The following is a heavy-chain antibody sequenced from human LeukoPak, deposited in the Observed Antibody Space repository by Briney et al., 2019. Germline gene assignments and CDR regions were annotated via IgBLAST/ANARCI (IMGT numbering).Heavy chain of an antibody. Sequence: GSLRLSCAASGLTVRSNYMNWVRQTPGKGLEWVSAISSGGGSTFYADSVKGRFTISRDNSRTSLYLLMNSLRAEDTSVYYCAKSMGSVDFDYCGQGTLVTVSS. J-gene: IGHJ4*02. D-gene: IGHD2/OR15-2a*01. CDR2: ISSGGGST. V-gene: IGHV3-23*01. CDR3: AKSMGSVDFDY. CDR1: GLTVRSNY.